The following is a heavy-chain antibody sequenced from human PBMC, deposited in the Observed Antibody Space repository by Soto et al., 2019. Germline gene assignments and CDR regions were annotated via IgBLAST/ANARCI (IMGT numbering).Heavy chain of an antibody. CDR2: ISSSSSTI. V-gene: IGHV3-48*02. J-gene: IGHJ5*02. D-gene: IGHD2-15*01. CDR1: GFTFSSYS. Sequence: EVQLVESGGGLVQPGGSLRLSCAASGFTFSSYSMNWVRQAPGKGLEWVSYISSSSSTIYYADSVKGRFTISRDNAKNSLYLQMNSLRDEDTAVYYCARGHEVVAAPGWFDPWGQGTLVTVSS. CDR3: ARGHEVVAAPGWFDP.